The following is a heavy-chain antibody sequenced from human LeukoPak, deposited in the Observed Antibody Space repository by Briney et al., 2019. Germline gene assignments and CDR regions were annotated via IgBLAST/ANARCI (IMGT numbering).Heavy chain of an antibody. J-gene: IGHJ6*02. CDR2: IYSGGTT. CDR1: GLTVSNNF. D-gene: IGHD6-6*01. CDR3: ATRARPGYYYGMDV. Sequence: GGSLRLSCAASGLTVSNNFMSWARQAPGKGLKWVSIIYSGGTTYYGDSVKGRFTISRDNSKNTLYLQMNSLRAEDTAVYYCATRARPGYYYGMDVWGQGTTVTVSS. V-gene: IGHV3-66*01.